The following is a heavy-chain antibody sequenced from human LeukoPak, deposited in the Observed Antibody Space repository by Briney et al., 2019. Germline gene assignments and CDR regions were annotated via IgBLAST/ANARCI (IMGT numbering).Heavy chain of an antibody. D-gene: IGHD2-21*02. CDR3: ARVKPRGDWDAFDI. Sequence: GGTLRLSCAASGFTFSSYEMNWVRQAPGKGLEWVSSISSSSSYIYYADSVKGRFTISRDNAKNSLYLQMNSLRAEDTAVYYCARVKPRGDWDAFDIWGQGTMVTVSS. J-gene: IGHJ3*02. V-gene: IGHV3-21*01. CDR2: ISSSSSYI. CDR1: GFTFSSYE.